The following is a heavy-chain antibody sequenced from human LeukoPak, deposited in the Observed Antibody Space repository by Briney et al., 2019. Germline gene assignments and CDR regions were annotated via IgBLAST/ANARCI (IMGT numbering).Heavy chain of an antibody. CDR2: INTNTGNP. D-gene: IGHD1-26*01. CDR1: GYTFNRYG. V-gene: IGHV7-4-1*02. CDR3: ARDSISGSYVHYDN. J-gene: IGHJ4*02. Sequence: SVNVSCKASGYTFNRYGMNWVRQAPGQGLEWMGWINTNTGNPTYAQGFTGRFVFSLDTSVSTAYLQINSLKAENTAEYYCARDSISGSYVHYDNWGEGTLVTDSP.